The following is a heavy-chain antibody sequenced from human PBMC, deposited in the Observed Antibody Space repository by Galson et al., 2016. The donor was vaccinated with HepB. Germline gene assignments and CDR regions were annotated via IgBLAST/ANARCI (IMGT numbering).Heavy chain of an antibody. Sequence: SLRLSCAASGFTFSSHDVHWVRQATGKGLEWVSGIGPTGDTYYPDAVKGRFTISREDAKNSFYLTMHSLRAGDTAVYHCYSYGYWGQGTLVTVSS. CDR3: YSYGY. D-gene: IGHD4-11*01. J-gene: IGHJ4*02. CDR2: IGPTGDT. CDR1: GFTFSSHD. V-gene: IGHV3-13*01.